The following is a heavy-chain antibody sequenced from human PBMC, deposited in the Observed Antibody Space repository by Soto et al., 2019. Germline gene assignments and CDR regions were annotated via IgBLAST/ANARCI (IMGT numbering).Heavy chain of an antibody. D-gene: IGHD6-19*01. Sequence: GGSLRLSCAASGFTFSSYSMNWVRRAPGKGLEWVAVIWYDGSNKYYADSVKGRFTISRDNSKNTLYLQMNSLRAEDTAVYYCARGIAVAGHPLDYWGQGTLVTVSS. CDR1: GFTFSSYS. V-gene: IGHV3-33*08. CDR3: ARGIAVAGHPLDY. J-gene: IGHJ4*02. CDR2: IWYDGSNK.